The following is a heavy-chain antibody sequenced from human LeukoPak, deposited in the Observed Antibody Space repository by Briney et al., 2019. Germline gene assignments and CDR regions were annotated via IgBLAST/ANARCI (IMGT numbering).Heavy chain of an antibody. Sequence: ASVKVSCKASGYTFTSYGISWVRQAPGQGLEWMGCISAYNGNTNYAQKLQGRVTMTTDTSTSTAYMELRSLRSDDTAVYYCARSYYDILTGYFQHWGQGTLVTVSS. CDR1: GYTFTSYG. J-gene: IGHJ1*01. D-gene: IGHD3-9*01. CDR3: ARSYYDILTGYFQH. CDR2: ISAYNGNT. V-gene: IGHV1-18*01.